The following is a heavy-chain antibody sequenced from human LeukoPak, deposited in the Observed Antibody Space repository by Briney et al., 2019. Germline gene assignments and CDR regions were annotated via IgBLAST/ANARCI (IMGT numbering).Heavy chain of an antibody. Sequence: SETLSLTCTVSGGSISSGDYYWSWIRQPPGKGLDWIGEVNHIESITYSPSLKSRVTISVDTSKNQFSLKLTSVTAADTAVYYCARGNRRLGYYGSGSRLPYDSWGQGTLVTVSS. CDR3: ARGNRRLGYYGSGSRLPYDS. V-gene: IGHV4-39*07. J-gene: IGHJ4*02. CDR2: VNHIESI. CDR1: GGSISSGDYY. D-gene: IGHD3-10*01.